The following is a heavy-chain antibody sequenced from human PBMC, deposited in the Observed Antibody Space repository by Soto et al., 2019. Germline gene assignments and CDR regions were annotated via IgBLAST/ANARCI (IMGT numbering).Heavy chain of an antibody. CDR3: ARDFGSGWPSDAFDI. CDR1: GYTFTSYV. CDR2: INPSGGST. Sequence: ASVKVSCKASGYTFTSYVISWGRQAPGQGLEWMGIINPSGGSTSYAQKFQGRVTMTRDTSMSTVYMELSSLRSEDTAVYYCARDFGSGWPSDAFDIWGQGTMVTVSS. V-gene: IGHV1-46*01. D-gene: IGHD6-19*01. J-gene: IGHJ3*02.